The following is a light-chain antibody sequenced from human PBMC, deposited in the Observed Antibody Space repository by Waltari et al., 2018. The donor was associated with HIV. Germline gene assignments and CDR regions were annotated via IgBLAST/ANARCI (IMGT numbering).Light chain of an antibody. CDR3: QAWDSSSAVV. J-gene: IGLJ2*01. CDR1: KLGDTY. Sequence: SYELTQPPSVSVSPGQTASITCSGDKLGDTYASWYQQKPDQSPVLVIYQNSKRPSGIPERFSGSNSGDTATLTISGTQAVDEADYYCQAWDSSSAVVFGGGTKLTVL. V-gene: IGLV3-1*01. CDR2: QNS.